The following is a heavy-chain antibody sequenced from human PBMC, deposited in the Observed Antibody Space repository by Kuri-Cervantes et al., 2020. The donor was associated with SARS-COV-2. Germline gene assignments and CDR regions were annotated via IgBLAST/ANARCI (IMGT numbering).Heavy chain of an antibody. V-gene: IGHV3-21*01. J-gene: IGHJ4*02. CDR3: AKDLGGYVGY. CDR2: ISSSSSYI. Sequence: GESLKISCAASGFTFSSYSMNWVRQAPGKGLEWVSSISSSSSYIYYADSVRSRFTISRDNSKNTLYLQMNSLRAEDTAVYYCAKDLGGYVGYWGQGTLVTVSS. CDR1: GFTFSSYS. D-gene: IGHD3-22*01.